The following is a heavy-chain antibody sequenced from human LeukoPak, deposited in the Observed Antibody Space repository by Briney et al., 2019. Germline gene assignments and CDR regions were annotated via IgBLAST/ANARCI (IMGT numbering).Heavy chain of an antibody. J-gene: IGHJ5*02. D-gene: IGHD1-14*01. Sequence: GGSLRLSCGASGLTFSTYSMNWVRQAPGKGLEWVSYISSGSGTIYYADSVKGRFTISRDNAKNSLYLQMNSLRAEDTAVYYCARAAQPGFDPWGQGTLVTVSS. CDR2: ISSGSGTI. CDR1: GLTFSTYS. V-gene: IGHV3-48*01. CDR3: ARAAQPGFDP.